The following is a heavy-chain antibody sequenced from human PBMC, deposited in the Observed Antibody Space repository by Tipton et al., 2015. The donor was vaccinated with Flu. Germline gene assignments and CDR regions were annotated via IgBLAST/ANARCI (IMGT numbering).Heavy chain of an antibody. CDR3: ARDQVSPHLTYGMDV. D-gene: IGHD2-21*01. CDR1: GGSISSYY. Sequence: TLSLTCTVSGGSISSYYWSWIRQPPGKGLEWIGYIYYSGSTNYNPSLKSRVTISVDTSKNQFSLKLSSVTAADAAVYYCARDQVSPHLTYGMDVWDQGP. CDR2: IYYSGST. J-gene: IGHJ6*02. V-gene: IGHV4-59*01.